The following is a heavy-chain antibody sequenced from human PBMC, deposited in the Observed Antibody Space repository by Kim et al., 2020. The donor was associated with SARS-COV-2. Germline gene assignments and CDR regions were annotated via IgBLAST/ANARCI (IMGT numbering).Heavy chain of an antibody. CDR1: GGSFSGYY. Sequence: SETLSLTCAVYGGSFSGYYWSWIRQPPGKGLEWIGEINHSGSTNYNPSLKSRVTISVDTSKNQFSLKLSSVTAADTAVYYCARVQGCTNGVCYYYFDYWGQGTLVTVSS. J-gene: IGHJ4*02. V-gene: IGHV4-34*01. D-gene: IGHD2-8*01. CDR2: INHSGST. CDR3: ARVQGCTNGVCYYYFDY.